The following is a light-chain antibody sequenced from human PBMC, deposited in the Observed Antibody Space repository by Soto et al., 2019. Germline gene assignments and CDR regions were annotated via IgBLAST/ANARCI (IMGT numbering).Light chain of an antibody. CDR2: AAS. CDR1: QDVDSW. V-gene: IGKV1-12*01. CDR3: QQGSSFPWT. J-gene: IGKJ1*01. Sequence: DIQMTQSPSSHSAPLGDRVTLTCRASQDVDSWLAWYQQKPGKAPKLLIYAASNLQSGVPSRFTGSGSGTDFTVTISSLQPEDFATYYCQQGSSFPWTFGQGTKVDIK.